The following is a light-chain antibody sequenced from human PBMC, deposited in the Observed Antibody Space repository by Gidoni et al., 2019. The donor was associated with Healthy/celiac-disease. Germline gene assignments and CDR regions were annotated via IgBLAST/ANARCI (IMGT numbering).Light chain of an antibody. J-gene: IGLJ3*02. CDR2: EVS. V-gene: IGLV2-8*01. Sequence: QSALTQPPSASGSPGPSVTISCTGTSSDVGGYNYVSWYQQHPGKAPTLMIYEVSKRPSGVPDRFSGSKSGNTASLTVSGLQAEDEADYYCSSYAGSNNFRVFGGGTKLTVL. CDR1: SSDVGGYNY. CDR3: SSYAGSNNFRV.